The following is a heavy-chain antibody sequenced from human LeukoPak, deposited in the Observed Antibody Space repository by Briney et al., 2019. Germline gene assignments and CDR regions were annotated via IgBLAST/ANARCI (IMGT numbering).Heavy chain of an antibody. CDR2: ISGSSGST. D-gene: IGHD5/OR15-5a*01. CDR1: GFTFSSSV. Sequence: GGSLRLSCAASGFTFSSSVMTWVRQAPGKGLDWVSAISGSSGSTYYADSVKGRFTISKDNSKNTLYLQMSSLRAEDTALYFCAKVDLSAVYDWGQGTLVTVSS. V-gene: IGHV3-23*01. J-gene: IGHJ4*02. CDR3: AKVDLSAVYD.